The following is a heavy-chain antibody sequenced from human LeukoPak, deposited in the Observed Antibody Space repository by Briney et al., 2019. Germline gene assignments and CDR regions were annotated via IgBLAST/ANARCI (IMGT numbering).Heavy chain of an antibody. J-gene: IGHJ3*02. CDR3: ARAGQYQLLFVAFDI. Sequence: ASVTVSFKSSGYSFTNYYMHWVRQAPGQGLEWMGLTNPSGGSTSYAQKFQGRVTMTRDTSTSTVYMELSSLRSEDTAVYYCARAGQYQLLFVAFDIWGQGTIVTVSS. CDR2: TNPSGGST. V-gene: IGHV1-46*01. D-gene: IGHD2-2*01. CDR1: GYSFTNYY.